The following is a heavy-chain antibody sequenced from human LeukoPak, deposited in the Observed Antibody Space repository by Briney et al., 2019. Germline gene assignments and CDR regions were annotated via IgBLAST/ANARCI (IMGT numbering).Heavy chain of an antibody. J-gene: IGHJ5*02. CDR2: ISGSGGST. CDR3: ASRTVSGYYWFDP. CDR1: GFTFSSYA. Sequence: PGGSLRLSCAASGFTFSSYAVSWVRQAPGKGLEWVSAISGSGGSTYYADSVKGRFTISRDNSKNTLYLQMNSLRAEDTAVYYCASRTVSGYYWFDPWGQGTLVTVSS. V-gene: IGHV3-23*01. D-gene: IGHD3-3*01.